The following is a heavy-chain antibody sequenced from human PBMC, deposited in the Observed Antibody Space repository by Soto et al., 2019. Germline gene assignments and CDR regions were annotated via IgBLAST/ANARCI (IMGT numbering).Heavy chain of an antibody. Sequence: GGSLRLSCAASGFNFNNYAMSWVREAPGKGLEWVSAIGADGESTYTADSVKGRFSISRDKSKDTLYLQMNSLGAGDTAVYYGVNPFFSGSRSYGGFDYWGQGALVTVSS. D-gene: IGHD3-10*01. J-gene: IGHJ4*02. V-gene: IGHV3-23*01. CDR1: GFNFNNYA. CDR3: VNPFFSGSRSYGGFDY. CDR2: IGADGEST.